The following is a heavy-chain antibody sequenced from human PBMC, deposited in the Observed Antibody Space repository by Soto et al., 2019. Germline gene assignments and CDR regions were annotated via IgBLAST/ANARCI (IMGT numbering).Heavy chain of an antibody. CDR1: GFTFSSYS. CDR3: ARDGYYGSGGFYYYYGMDV. J-gene: IGHJ6*02. CDR2: ISSSSSYI. Sequence: GGSLRLSCAASGFTFSSYSMNWVRQAPGKGLEWVSSISSSSSYIYYADSVKGRFTISRDNSKNSLYLQMNSLRAEDTAVYYCARDGYYGSGGFYYYYGMDVWGQGTTVTVSS. D-gene: IGHD3-10*01. V-gene: IGHV3-21*01.